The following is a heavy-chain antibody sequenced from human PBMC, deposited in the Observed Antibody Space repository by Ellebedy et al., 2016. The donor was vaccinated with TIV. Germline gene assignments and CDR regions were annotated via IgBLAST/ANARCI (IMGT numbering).Heavy chain of an antibody. J-gene: IGHJ6*02. CDR1: GFTFDAYV. CDR2: IRWNSGKI. CDR3: AKDHSRRWYRMGAMDV. Sequence: SLKISCAASGFTFDAYVMHWVRQAPGEGLEWVSGIRWNSGKIGYADSVKGRFTISRDNAKKSLYLQMNSLRPEDPALYYCAKDHSRRWYRMGAMDVWGQGTTVTVSS. V-gene: IGHV3-9*01. D-gene: IGHD6-13*01.